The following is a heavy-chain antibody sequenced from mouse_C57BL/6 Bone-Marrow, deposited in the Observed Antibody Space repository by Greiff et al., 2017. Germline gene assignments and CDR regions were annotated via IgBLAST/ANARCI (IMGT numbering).Heavy chain of an antibody. V-gene: IGHV5-9*01. Sequence: EVQLMESGGGLVKPGGSLKLSCAASGFTFSSYTMSWVRQTPEKRLEWVATISGGGGNTYYPDSVKGRFTISRDNAKNTLYLQMSSLRSEDTALYYCARHSSITTVVATPFDYWGQGTTLTVSS. CDR2: ISGGGGNT. J-gene: IGHJ2*01. D-gene: IGHD1-1*01. CDR3: ARHSSITTVVATPFDY. CDR1: GFTFSSYT.